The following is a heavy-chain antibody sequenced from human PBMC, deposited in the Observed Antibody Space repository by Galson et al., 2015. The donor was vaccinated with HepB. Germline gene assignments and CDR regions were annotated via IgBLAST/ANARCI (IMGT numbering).Heavy chain of an antibody. CDR3: ANDLDWSFGVYDY. CDR2: ISHDGSNK. Sequence: SLRLSCAASGFTFSSSAMHWVRQAPGKGLEWVAVISHDGSNKYYADSVKGRFTISRDSYKNTRYLQMNSLRAEDTAVYFCANDLDWSFGVYDYWGQGSLGTVSS. V-gene: IGHV3-30*18. CDR1: GFTFSSSA. D-gene: IGHD2-21*01. J-gene: IGHJ4*02.